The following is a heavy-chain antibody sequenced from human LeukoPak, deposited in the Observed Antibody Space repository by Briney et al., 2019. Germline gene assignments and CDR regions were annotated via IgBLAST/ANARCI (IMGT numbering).Heavy chain of an antibody. J-gene: IGHJ5*02. CDR2: IYQSGSA. Sequence: SQTLSLTCGVSGASVSSIGYSWSWIRQPPGRGLEWIGYIYQSGSASYNPSLQSRVTISIDTSKNQFSLTLTSVTAADTAVYYCAGGHRNWLLSWFDPWGRGTLVTVSS. V-gene: IGHV4-30-2*01. CDR1: GASVSSIGYS. CDR3: AGGHRNWLLSWFDP. D-gene: IGHD3-9*01.